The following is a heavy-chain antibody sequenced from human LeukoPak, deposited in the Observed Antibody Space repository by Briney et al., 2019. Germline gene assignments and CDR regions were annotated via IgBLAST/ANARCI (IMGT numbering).Heavy chain of an antibody. V-gene: IGHV3-23*01. CDR2: ISGSGGST. CDR3: AKDPRDCGGDCYDLFDY. J-gene: IGHJ4*02. Sequence: GGSLRLSCAASGFTFSSYAMSSVRHAPGKGLEWVSAISGSGGSTYYADSVKGRFTISRDNSKNTLYLQMNSLRAEDTAVYYCAKDPRDCGGDCYDLFDYWGQGTLVTVSS. CDR1: GFTFSSYA. D-gene: IGHD2-21*02.